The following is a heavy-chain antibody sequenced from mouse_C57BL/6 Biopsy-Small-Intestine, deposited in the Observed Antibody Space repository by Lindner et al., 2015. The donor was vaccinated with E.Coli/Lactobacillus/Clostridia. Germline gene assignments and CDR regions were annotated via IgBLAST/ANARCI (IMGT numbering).Heavy chain of an antibody. CDR2: IYPGDGDT. Sequence: VQLQESGAELVKPGASVKISCKASGYAFSSFWMNWVKQRPGKGLEWIGQIYPGDGDTNYNGDFKGKATLTADISSSTAYMQLSSLTSEDSAVYFCAREGIAQATYWGQGTTLTVSS. J-gene: IGHJ2*01. V-gene: IGHV1-80*01. CDR3: AREGIAQATY. D-gene: IGHD3-2*02. CDR1: GYAFSSFW.